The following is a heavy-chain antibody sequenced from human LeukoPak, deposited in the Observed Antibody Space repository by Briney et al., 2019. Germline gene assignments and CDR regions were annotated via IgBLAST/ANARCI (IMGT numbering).Heavy chain of an antibody. CDR3: ANEGCGWYGINRFDP. CDR1: GFTFSSYA. J-gene: IGHJ5*02. V-gene: IGHV3-23*01. CDR2: ISGSGGST. Sequence: PGGSLRLSCAASGFTFSSYAMSWVRQAPGKGREWVSAISGSGGSTYYADSVKGRFTISRVNSKNTLYLQMNSLRGEDTAVYYCANEGCGWYGINRFDPWGQGTLVTVSS. D-gene: IGHD6-19*01.